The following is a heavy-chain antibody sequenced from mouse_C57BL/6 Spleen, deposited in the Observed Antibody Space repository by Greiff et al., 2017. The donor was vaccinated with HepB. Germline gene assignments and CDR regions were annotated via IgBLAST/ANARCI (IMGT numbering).Heavy chain of an antibody. Sequence: QVQLQQPGAELVKPGASVKLSCKASGYTFTSYWMHWVKQRPGQGLEWIGMIHPNSGSTNYNEKFKSKATLTVDKSSSTAYMQLSSLTSEDSAVYYCARRPYGYGGAMDYWGQGTSVTVSS. CDR1: GYTFTSYW. V-gene: IGHV1-64*01. D-gene: IGHD2-2*01. CDR2: IHPNSGST. J-gene: IGHJ4*01. CDR3: ARRPYGYGGAMDY.